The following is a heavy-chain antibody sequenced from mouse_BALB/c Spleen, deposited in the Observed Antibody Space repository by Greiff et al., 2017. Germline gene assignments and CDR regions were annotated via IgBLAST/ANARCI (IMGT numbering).Heavy chain of an antibody. CDR1: GFTFSSYA. D-gene: IGHD3-3*01. V-gene: IGHV5-9-3*01. CDR3: ARHWRERDAMDY. CDR2: ISSGGSYT. J-gene: IGHJ4*01. Sequence: EVHLVESGGGLVKPGGSLKLSCAASGFTFSSYAMSWVRQTPEKRLEWVATISSGGSYTYYPDSVKGRITISRDNAKNTLYLQMSSLRSEDTAMYYCARHWRERDAMDYWGQGTSVTVSS.